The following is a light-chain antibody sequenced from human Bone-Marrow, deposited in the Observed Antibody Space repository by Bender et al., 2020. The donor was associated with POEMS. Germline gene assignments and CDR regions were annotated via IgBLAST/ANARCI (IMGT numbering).Light chain of an antibody. CDR3: QSTDTSGPL. J-gene: IGLJ2*01. V-gene: IGLV3-25*03. CDR2: KDS. Sequence: SYELTQPPSVSVSPGQTARITCSGDALPKQYACWYQQRPGQAPFLVIYKDSERPSGIPERFSGSSSGATVTLTISGVQAEDEADYFCQSTDTSGPLFGGGTKLTVL. CDR1: ALPKQY.